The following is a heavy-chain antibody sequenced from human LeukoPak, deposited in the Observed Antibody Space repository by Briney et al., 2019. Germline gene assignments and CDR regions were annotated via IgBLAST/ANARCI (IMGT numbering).Heavy chain of an antibody. D-gene: IGHD3-10*01. CDR1: GFNFNYFA. V-gene: IGHV3-23*01. CDR2: IGDSGSGG. CDR3: SRIKYGRNSGYHFAF. J-gene: IGHJ4*02. Sequence: GGSLRLSCSASGFNFNYFAMSWIRQAPGKRLEWVSTIGDSGSGGSYADSVRGRFTISRDNSKNIVYLQMHSLRVDDSAVYYCSRIKYGRNSGYHFAFWGQGTLVTVSS.